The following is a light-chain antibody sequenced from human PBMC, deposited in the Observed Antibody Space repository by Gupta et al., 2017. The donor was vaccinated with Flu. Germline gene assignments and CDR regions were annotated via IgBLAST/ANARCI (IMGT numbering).Light chain of an antibody. CDR1: SSDVGGYNY. V-gene: IGLV2-14*03. CDR3: ISYTTSGTPYV. CDR2: DVS. J-gene: IGLJ1*01. Sequence: QSALTQPASVSGSPGQSITISCTGTSSDVGGYNYVSWYQQHPGKAPKLLVSDVSSRPSGISHRFSGSKSGNTASPTISGLQAEDEADYYCISYTTSGTPYVFGTGTKVTVL.